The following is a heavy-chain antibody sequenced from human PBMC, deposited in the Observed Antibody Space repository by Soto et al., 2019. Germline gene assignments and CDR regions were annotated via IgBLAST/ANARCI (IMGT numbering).Heavy chain of an antibody. CDR1: GFTFSSYA. D-gene: IGHD5-18*01. CDR3: AKGGWPDTTQNVDC. J-gene: IGHJ4*02. CDR2: ISGTGTST. V-gene: IGHV3-23*01. Sequence: EVQLLESGGGLVQPGGSLRLSCAASGFTFSSYAMNWVRQAPGKGLEWVSAISGTGTSTYYADSVKGRFTISRDNSKNTLFLQMNSLRAEDTAVYYCAKGGWPDTTQNVDCWGQGALVTVSS.